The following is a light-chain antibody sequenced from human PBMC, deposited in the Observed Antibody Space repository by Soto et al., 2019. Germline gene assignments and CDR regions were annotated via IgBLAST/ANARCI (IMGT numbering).Light chain of an antibody. V-gene: IGKV2-30*02. Sequence: DVVMTQSPLSLSVTLGQPASISCRSSQSLIHSDGSTYLSWFQQRPGQSPRRLIYEVSDRDSGVPDRFSGSGSGTDFTLKISTVEAEDVGVYYCTQGTHWPWTFGQGTEVEIK. CDR1: QSLIHSDGSTY. J-gene: IGKJ1*01. CDR2: EVS. CDR3: TQGTHWPWT.